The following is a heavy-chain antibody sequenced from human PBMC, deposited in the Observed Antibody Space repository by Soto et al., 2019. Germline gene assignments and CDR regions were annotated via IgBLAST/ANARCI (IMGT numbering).Heavy chain of an antibody. J-gene: IGHJ5*02. Sequence: QVQLVQSGAEVKKPGASVKVSCKASGYTFTRYAMHWVRQAPGQGLEWMGWINTGNGNTHYSQKFQGRVTFTRDASATTAYLELSSLTSEDTAVYYLARNVDYFDPWGQGTLFTVSS. CDR2: INTGNGNT. CDR1: GYTFTRYA. D-gene: IGHD4-17*01. CDR3: ARNVDYFDP. V-gene: IGHV1-3*04.